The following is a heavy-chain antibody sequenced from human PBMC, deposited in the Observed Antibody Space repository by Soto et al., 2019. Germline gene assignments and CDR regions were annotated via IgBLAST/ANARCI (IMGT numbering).Heavy chain of an antibody. Sequence: ASVKVSCKASGYTFTSYDINWVRQATGQGLEWMGWMNPNSGNTGYAQKVQGRVTMTRNTSISTAYMELSSLRSGDTSVYYCASISGSYYYFYGMDVWGQGTTVTVSS. CDR3: ASISGSYYYFYGMDV. D-gene: IGHD1-26*01. J-gene: IGHJ6*02. CDR2: MNPNSGNT. CDR1: GYTFTSYD. V-gene: IGHV1-8*01.